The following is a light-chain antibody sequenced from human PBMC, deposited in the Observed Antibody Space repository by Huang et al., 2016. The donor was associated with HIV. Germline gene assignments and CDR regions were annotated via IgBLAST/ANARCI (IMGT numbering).Light chain of an antibody. CDR1: QSLVHSDGNTY. Sequence: DVVMTQSPLSLPVSLGQPASISCRSSQSLVHSDGNTYLNWFQQRPGQSPRRLLYKVSNRDSGVPDRVSGSGSGTEFTLKISRVEAEDVGVYYCMQGTHWPWTFGQGTKVEIK. J-gene: IGKJ1*01. CDR2: KVS. CDR3: MQGTHWPWT. V-gene: IGKV2-30*02.